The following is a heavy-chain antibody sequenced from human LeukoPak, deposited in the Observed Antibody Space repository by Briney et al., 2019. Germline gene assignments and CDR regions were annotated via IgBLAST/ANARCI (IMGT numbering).Heavy chain of an antibody. J-gene: IGHJ4*02. D-gene: IGHD2-2*01. V-gene: IGHV3-9*01. Sequence: GGSLRLSCAGYGFTFDEYALHWVRQAPGKGLEWVSGINRNSDKVGYADSVKGRFTISRDNARNFLYLQMNSLRLEDTAMYYCTKDRYCPSTNCPVDYWGQGTLVTVSS. CDR2: INRNSDKV. CDR1: GFTFDEYA. CDR3: TKDRYCPSTNCPVDY.